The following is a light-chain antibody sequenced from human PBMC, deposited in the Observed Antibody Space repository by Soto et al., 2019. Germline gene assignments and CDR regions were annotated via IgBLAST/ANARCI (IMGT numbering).Light chain of an antibody. CDR2: GAS. J-gene: IGKJ1*01. V-gene: IGKV3-20*01. CDR3: QQYGGSPRT. Sequence: EIVLTQSPGTLSLSPGERATLSCRASQSVSSSSLAWYQQKRGQAPRLLIHGASSRATGIPDRFSGSGSETDVTLTISRLEPEDFAVYYCQQYGGSPRTFGQGTKVEVK. CDR1: QSVSSSS.